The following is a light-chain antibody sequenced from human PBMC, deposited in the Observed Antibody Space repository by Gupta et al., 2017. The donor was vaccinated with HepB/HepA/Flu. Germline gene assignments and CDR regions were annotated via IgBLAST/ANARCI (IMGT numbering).Light chain of an antibody. CDR1: TSDIGSNT. CDR3: STWDDRLNGVL. J-gene: IGLJ2*01. Sequence: QSVLTQPPSASGTPGQSVAISCSGSTSDIGSNTVNWYQQLPGTAPKLLIYKNNQRPSGVPDRFSGSKSGTSASLAISGLRSEDEAEYFCSTWDDRLNGVLFGGGTKLTVL. V-gene: IGLV1-44*01. CDR2: KNN.